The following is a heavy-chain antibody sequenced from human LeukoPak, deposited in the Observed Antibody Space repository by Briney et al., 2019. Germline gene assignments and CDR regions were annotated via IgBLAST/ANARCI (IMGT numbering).Heavy chain of an antibody. Sequence: PGGSLRLSCAASGFTFSSYSMNWVRQAPGKGLGWVSYIRSSSSTIYYADSVKGRFTISTDNANNSLYLQMNSLRAEDTAVYYCARSLRNAFDIWGQGTMVTVSS. CDR3: ARSLRNAFDI. D-gene: IGHD3-3*01. V-gene: IGHV3-48*01. J-gene: IGHJ3*02. CDR2: IRSSSSTI. CDR1: GFTFSSYS.